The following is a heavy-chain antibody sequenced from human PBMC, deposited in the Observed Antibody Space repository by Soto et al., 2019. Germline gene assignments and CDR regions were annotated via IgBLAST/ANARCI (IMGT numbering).Heavy chain of an antibody. CDR3: ARLLYGDYPFDY. D-gene: IGHD4-17*01. CDR1: GGTFSSYT. V-gene: IGHV1-69*02. CDR2: IIPILGIA. J-gene: IGHJ4*02. Sequence: QVQLVQSGAEVKKPGSSVKVSCKASGGTFSSYTISWVRQAPGQGLEWMGRIIPILGIANYAQKFQGRVTITADKSTSTAYTELSSLRSEDTAVYYCARLLYGDYPFDYWGQGTLVTVSS.